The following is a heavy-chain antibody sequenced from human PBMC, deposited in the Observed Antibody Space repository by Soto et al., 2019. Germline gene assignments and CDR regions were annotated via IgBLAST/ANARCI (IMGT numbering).Heavy chain of an antibody. J-gene: IGHJ4*02. D-gene: IGHD3-22*01. CDR2: INSSGGRK. CDR1: GFTFASYA. Sequence: VQLLESGGGLVQPGGSLRLSCAASGFTFASYAMSWVRQAPGKGLQWVSYINSSGGRKSYTDSVKGRFSVSRDNSNNTLYLQMNSLRVEDTAVYYCAKDRQYYYDSSGYFLAWGQGILVTVSS. V-gene: IGHV3-23*01. CDR3: AKDRQYYYDSSGYFLA.